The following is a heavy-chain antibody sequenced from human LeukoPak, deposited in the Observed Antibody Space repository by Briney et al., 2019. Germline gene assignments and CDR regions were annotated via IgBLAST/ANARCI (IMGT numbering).Heavy chain of an antibody. CDR2: ITDTGGNT. CDR3: ATLRGVPPG. D-gene: IGHD3-10*01. V-gene: IGHV3-23*01. J-gene: IGHJ4*02. CDR1: GFTFNSYA. Sequence: GGSLRLSCAASGFTFNSYAMSWVRQAPGKGLEWVSTITDTGGNTYYADSVRGRFTISRDSSKNTLFLQINSLRAEDTALYYCATLRGVPPGWGQGTLVTVSS.